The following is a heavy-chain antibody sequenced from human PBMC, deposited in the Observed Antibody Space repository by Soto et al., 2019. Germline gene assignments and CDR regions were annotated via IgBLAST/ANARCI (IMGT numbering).Heavy chain of an antibody. J-gene: IGHJ4*02. CDR3: TRVPQRIAVAGTNNRYYFDY. CDR1: GFIVSDTY. Sequence: GGSLRLSCTASGFIVSDTYVNWVRQAPGKGLEWVSVISNRGDTHYADSVRGRFSLSRDISDNTLHLQMNNLRVEDTAVYYCTRVPQRIAVAGTNNRYYFDYWGQGTLVTVSS. V-gene: IGHV3-66*01. D-gene: IGHD6-19*01. CDR2: ISNRGDT.